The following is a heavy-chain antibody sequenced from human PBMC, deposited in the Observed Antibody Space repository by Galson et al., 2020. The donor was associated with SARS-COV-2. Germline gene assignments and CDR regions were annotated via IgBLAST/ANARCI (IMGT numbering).Heavy chain of an antibody. Sequence: SQNLSLTCAISGDSVSSNSAAWNWIRQSPSRGLEWLGRTYYRSQWSTDYAVSVKSRITINPDTSKNQFSLQLNSVTPEDTAIYYCAGRVAGAGSLHIWGQGTMVIVSS. J-gene: IGHJ3*02. CDR3: AGRVAGAGSLHI. CDR1: GDSVSSNSAA. D-gene: IGHD6-13*01. V-gene: IGHV6-1*01. CDR2: TYYRSQWST.